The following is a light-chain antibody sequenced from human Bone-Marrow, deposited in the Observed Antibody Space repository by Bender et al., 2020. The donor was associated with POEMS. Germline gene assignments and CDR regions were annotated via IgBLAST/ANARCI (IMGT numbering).Light chain of an antibody. V-gene: IGLV2-23*02. Sequence: QSALTQPASVSGSPGQSIAISCTGASSDVGGYNYVSWYQQHPGKVPKLMIHEVTKRPSGVSNRFSGSKSGNTASLTISGLQAEDEADYYCCSYAGSYTLLFGGGTKLTVL. J-gene: IGLJ2*01. CDR3: CSYAGSYTLL. CDR2: EVT. CDR1: SSDVGGYNY.